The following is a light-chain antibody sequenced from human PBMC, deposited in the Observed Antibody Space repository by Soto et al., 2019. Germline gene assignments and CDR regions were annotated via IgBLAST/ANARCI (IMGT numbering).Light chain of an antibody. CDR2: EVS. CDR1: SSDVGNYNY. Sequence: QSVLTQPASVSGSPGQSITISCTGTSSDVGNYNYVSWYQQHPGKAPKLMIYEVSNRPSGVSNRFSGSKSGNTASLTISGLQAEDEADYYCSSYTTRSTRVFGTGTKLTVL. CDR3: SSYTTRSTRV. V-gene: IGLV2-14*01. J-gene: IGLJ1*01.